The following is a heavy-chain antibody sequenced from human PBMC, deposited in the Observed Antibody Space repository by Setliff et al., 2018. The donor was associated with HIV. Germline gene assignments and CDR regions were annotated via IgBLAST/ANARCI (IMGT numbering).Heavy chain of an antibody. Sequence: SETLSLTCAVSGGSITNADYYWSWIRQPPGKGLEWIGYIYYSGNTYYNPSLKSRVVISIDTSSNPFSRNLNSVTAADTAVYFCAREKHWNGRFDYWGQGKLVTVSS. V-gene: IGHV4-30-4*08. CDR1: GGSITNADYY. CDR2: IYYSGNT. CDR3: AREKHWNGRFDY. D-gene: IGHD1-1*01. J-gene: IGHJ4*02.